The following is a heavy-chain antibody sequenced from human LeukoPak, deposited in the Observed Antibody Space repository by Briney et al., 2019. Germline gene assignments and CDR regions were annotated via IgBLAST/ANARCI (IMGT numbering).Heavy chain of an antibody. V-gene: IGHV3-7*01. Sequence: GGSLRLSCAASGFTFSKYWMTWVRQAPGKGLEWLANIKQDGSQKSYADSVKGRFTISRDNTKNSGYLQMSSLRAEDTAVYYCARDADIGVASADMWYDGYDMWGQGTMVTVSS. CDR3: ARDADIGVASADMWYDGYDM. CDR1: GFTFSKYW. J-gene: IGHJ3*02. CDR2: IKQDGSQK. D-gene: IGHD2-2*01.